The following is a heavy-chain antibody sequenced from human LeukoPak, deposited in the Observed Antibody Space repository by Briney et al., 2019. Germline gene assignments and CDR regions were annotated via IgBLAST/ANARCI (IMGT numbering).Heavy chain of an antibody. CDR3: ASGDYGDPPLNY. D-gene: IGHD4/OR15-4a*01. V-gene: IGHV3-30*03. Sequence: GGSLRLSCAASGFTFTIYGMHWVRQAPGKGLEWVATISNDGTKEYYTDSVKGRFTISRDNSKNALYLQMSSLTTEDTAVYYCASGDYGDPPLNYWGQGTLVTVSS. CDR2: ISNDGTKE. J-gene: IGHJ4*02. CDR1: GFTFTIYG.